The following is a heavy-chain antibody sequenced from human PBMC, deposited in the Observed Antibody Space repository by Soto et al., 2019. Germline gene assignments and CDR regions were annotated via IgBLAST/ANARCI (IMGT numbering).Heavy chain of an antibody. Sequence: PSETLSLTCAVYGGSFSGYYWSWIRQPPGKGLEWIGEMNHSGTTNYNPSLKSRVTISVDTSKNQFSLKLSSVTAADTAGYYCASQGDVDTAMVDYYYGMDVWGQGTTVTVSS. CDR3: ASQGDVDTAMVDYYYGMDV. V-gene: IGHV4-34*01. J-gene: IGHJ6*02. CDR2: MNHSGTT. D-gene: IGHD5-18*01. CDR1: GGSFSGYY.